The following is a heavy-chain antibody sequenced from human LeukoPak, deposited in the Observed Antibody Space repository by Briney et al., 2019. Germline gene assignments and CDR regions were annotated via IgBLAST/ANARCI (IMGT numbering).Heavy chain of an antibody. CDR3: AKDGPLGARWSLNYFDY. Sequence: AGGSLRLSCAASGFTFSSYAMSWVRQAPGKGLEWGSAISGSGGSTYYADSVKGRFTISRDNSKNTLYLQMNSLRAEDTAVYYCAKDGPLGARWSLNYFDYWGQGTLVTVSS. D-gene: IGHD7-27*01. J-gene: IGHJ4*02. CDR1: GFTFSSYA. CDR2: ISGSGGST. V-gene: IGHV3-23*01.